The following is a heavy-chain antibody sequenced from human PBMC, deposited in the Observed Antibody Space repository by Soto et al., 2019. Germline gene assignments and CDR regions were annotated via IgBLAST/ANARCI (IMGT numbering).Heavy chain of an antibody. CDR1: GYSFASYW. D-gene: IGHD2-15*01. CDR3: VTEYGGSRTFVNGMEF. CDR2: IYPIDSDT. J-gene: IGHJ6*04. V-gene: IGHV5-51*01. Sequence: GESLKISCELSGYSFASYWIAWVRQMPGKGLEWMGIIYPIDSDTRYSPSFQGQVTISADKSINTAYLQRSTLKSSDTGMYFCVTEYGGSRTFVNGMEFWRKGSTVTVSS.